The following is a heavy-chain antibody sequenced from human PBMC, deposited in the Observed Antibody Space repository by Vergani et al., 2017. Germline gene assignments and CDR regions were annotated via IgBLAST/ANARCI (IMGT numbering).Heavy chain of an antibody. J-gene: IGHJ6*03. V-gene: IGHV4-39*07. Sequence: QLQLQESGPGLVKPSETLSLTCTVSGGSISSSSYYWGWIRQPPGKGLEWIGSIYYSGSTYYNPSLKSRVTISVDTSKNQFSLKLSSVTAADTAVYYCARVSSSWYVYYYYYMDVWGKGTTVTVSS. CDR3: ARVSSSWYVYYYYYMDV. CDR2: IYYSGST. D-gene: IGHD6-13*01. CDR1: GGSISSSSYY.